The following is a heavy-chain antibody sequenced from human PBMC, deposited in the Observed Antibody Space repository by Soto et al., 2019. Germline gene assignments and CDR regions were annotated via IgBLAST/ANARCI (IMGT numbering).Heavy chain of an antibody. D-gene: IGHD2-15*01. CDR3: ARDCTGGSCFCIY. J-gene: IGHJ4*02. CDR2: INTYNGNS. V-gene: IGHV1-18*01. Sequence: QVQLVQSAAEVKKPGASVKVPCKASGYTLTNYAISWVRQAPGQGPEWMGWINTYNGNSNYAQKFQGRVTMTTDTSTNTAYMELRSLTSDDTAVYYCARDCTGGSCFCIYWGQGTLVTVSS. CDR1: GYTLTNYA.